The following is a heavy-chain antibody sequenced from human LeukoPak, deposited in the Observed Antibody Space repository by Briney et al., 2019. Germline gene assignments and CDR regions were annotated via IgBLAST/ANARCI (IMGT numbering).Heavy chain of an antibody. D-gene: IGHD6-19*01. CDR2: IYYSGST. CDR1: GASISSSSYY. CDR3: ARYSSGWRSFDI. J-gene: IGHJ3*02. V-gene: IGHV4-39*07. Sequence: PSETLSLTCTVSGASISSSSYYWGWIRQPPGKGLEWIGNIYYSGSTYCNPSLKSRVTISVDTSKNQFSLKLSSVTAADTAVYYCARYSSGWRSFDIWGQGTMVTVSS.